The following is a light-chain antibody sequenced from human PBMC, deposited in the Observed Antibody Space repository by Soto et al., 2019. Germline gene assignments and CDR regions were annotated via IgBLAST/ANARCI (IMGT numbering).Light chain of an antibody. Sequence: QSALTQPRSVSGSPGQSVTISCTGTSSDVGGHNYVSWYQQRPGKAPKLIIYEVTQRPSGVSDRFSGSKSGNTATLTVSGLQAEDEADYHCSSYAGINTLVFGGGTKLTVL. CDR3: SSYAGINTLV. V-gene: IGLV2-8*01. CDR2: EVT. J-gene: IGLJ2*01. CDR1: SSDVGGHNY.